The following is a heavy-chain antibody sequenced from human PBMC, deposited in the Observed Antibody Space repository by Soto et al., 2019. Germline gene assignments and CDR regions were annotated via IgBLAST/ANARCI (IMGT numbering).Heavy chain of an antibody. CDR2: IDPGDSYT. Sequence: ESLKISCKGSGYSLTSYWISWVRRIPGKGLEWMGRIDPGDSYTNYSPSFQGHVTISADKSISTAYLQWSSLKASDTAMYYCARLGGYSYGSNYYYYYGMDVWGQGTTVTVSS. J-gene: IGHJ6*02. CDR1: GYSLTSYW. D-gene: IGHD5-18*01. V-gene: IGHV5-10-1*01. CDR3: ARLGGYSYGSNYYYYYGMDV.